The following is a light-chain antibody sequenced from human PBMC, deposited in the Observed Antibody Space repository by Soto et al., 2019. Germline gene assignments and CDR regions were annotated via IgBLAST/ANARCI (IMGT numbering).Light chain of an antibody. CDR1: QSISSY. V-gene: IGKV1-39*01. CDR2: GAA. Sequence: IQMTQYPSSLSASVGDRVTITCRASQSISSYLNWAQHKPGRAPKLLIFGAATLHTGVPPRFSGRGSGTNFTLTITRLQPEDFATYYCQQIYTALALTFGGGTKVDIK. J-gene: IGKJ4*01. CDR3: QQIYTALALT.